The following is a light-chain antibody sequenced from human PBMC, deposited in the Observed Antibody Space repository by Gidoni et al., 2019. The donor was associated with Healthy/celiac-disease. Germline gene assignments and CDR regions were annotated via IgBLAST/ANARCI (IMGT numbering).Light chain of an antibody. CDR3: QQYNNGPRT. V-gene: IGKV3-15*01. J-gene: IGKJ1*01. CDR1: QSVSSN. CDR2: GAS. Sequence: EIVMTQSPATLSVSPGERATLSCRASQSVSSNLAWYQQKPGQAPRLLIYGASTRDTGIPARFSGSGSGTEFTLTISSLQSEDFAVYYCQQYNNGPRTFGQGTKVEIK.